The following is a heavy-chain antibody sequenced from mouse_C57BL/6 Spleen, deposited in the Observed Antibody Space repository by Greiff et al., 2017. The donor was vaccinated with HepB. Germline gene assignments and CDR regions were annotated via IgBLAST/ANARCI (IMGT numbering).Heavy chain of an antibody. D-gene: IGHD1-1*01. Sequence: EVKLMESGEGLVKPGGSLKLSCAASGFTFSSYAMSWVRQTPEKRLEWVAYISSGGDYIYYADTVKGRFTISRDNARNTLYLQMSSLKSEDTAMYYCTRDGSSYDWYFDVWGTGTTVTVSS. CDR2: ISSGGDYI. CDR1: GFTFSSYA. J-gene: IGHJ1*03. V-gene: IGHV5-9-1*02. CDR3: TRDGSSYDWYFDV.